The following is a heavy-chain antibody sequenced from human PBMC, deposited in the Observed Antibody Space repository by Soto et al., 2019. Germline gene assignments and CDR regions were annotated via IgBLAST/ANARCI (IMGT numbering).Heavy chain of an antibody. CDR2: IDPSDSYT. CDR3: ARQPYYDFWSGYLKKDYFDY. J-gene: IGHJ4*02. Sequence: GESLKISCKGSGYSFTSYWISWVRQMPGKGLEWMGRIDPSDSYTNYSPSFRGHVTISADKSISTAYLQWSSLKASDTAMYYCARQPYYDFWSGYLKKDYFDYWGQGTLVTVSS. V-gene: IGHV5-10-1*01. CDR1: GYSFTSYW. D-gene: IGHD3-3*01.